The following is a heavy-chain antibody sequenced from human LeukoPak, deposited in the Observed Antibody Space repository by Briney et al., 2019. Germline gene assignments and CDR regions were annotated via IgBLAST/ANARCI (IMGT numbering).Heavy chain of an antibody. D-gene: IGHD3-22*01. CDR2: ISYDGSNK. CDR3: AKDGASGDYYDSSGLFDY. CDR1: GFTFSSYG. Sequence: PGGSLRLSCAASGFTFSSYGMHWVRQAPGKGLEWVAVISYDGSNKYYADSVKGRFTISRDNSKNTLYLQMNSLRAEDTAVYYCAKDGASGDYYDSSGLFDYWGQGTLVTVSS. V-gene: IGHV3-30*18. J-gene: IGHJ4*02.